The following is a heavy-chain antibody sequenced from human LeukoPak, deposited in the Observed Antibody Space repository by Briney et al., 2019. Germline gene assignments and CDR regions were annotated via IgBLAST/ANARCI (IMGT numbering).Heavy chain of an antibody. D-gene: IGHD2-21*02. CDR1: GFTFSSYS. CDR3: ARDRDFYVADN. Sequence: GGSLRLSCAASGFTFSSYSMNWVRQAPGKGLEWVSSISSSSSYIYYADSVKGRFTISRDNAKNSLYLQMNSLRVEDTAVYYCARDRDFYVADNWGQGTQLIVSS. V-gene: IGHV3-21*06. CDR2: ISSSSSYI. J-gene: IGHJ4*02.